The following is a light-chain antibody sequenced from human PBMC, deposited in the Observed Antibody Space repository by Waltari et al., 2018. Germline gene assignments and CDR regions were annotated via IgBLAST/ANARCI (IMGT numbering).Light chain of an antibody. J-gene: IGKJ2*01. CDR3: QQYGSSPT. V-gene: IGKV3-20*01. CDR2: DAS. Sequence: EIVLKQSPGTLSLSPGERANLSCRASQTISNYLAWYQQKPGQAPRLLIYDASSRAIGIPDRFSGSGSGTDFTLTISRLEPEDFAMYYCQQYGSSPTFGQGTKLEIK. CDR1: QTISNY.